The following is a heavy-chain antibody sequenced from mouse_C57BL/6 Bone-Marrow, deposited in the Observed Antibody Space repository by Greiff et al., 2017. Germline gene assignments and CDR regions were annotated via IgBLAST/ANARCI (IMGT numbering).Heavy chain of an antibody. CDR3: ARRYGSSPYWYFDV. CDR2: IDPSDSYT. J-gene: IGHJ1*03. D-gene: IGHD1-1*01. CDR1: GYTFTSYW. Sequence: QVQLQQPGAELVKPGASVKLSCKASGYTFTSYWMQWVKQRPGQGLEWIGEIDPSDSYTNYNQKFKGKATLTVDTSSSTAYMQLSSLTSEDSAVYYCARRYGSSPYWYFDVWGTGTTVTVSS. V-gene: IGHV1-50*01.